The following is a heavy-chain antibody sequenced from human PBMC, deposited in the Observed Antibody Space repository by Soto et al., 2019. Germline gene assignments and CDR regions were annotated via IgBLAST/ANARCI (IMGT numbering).Heavy chain of an antibody. CDR2: INPNSGGT. CDR3: ARNEVYSSSWYSMNYGMEV. J-gene: IGHJ6*02. CDR1: GATFTGYY. Sequence: ASLKVSCNASGATFTGYYMHWVRHSPGQGLEWMGWINPNSGGTNYAQKFQGWVTMTRDTSISTAYMELSRLRSDDTAVYYCARNEVYSSSWYSMNYGMEVWGQGTTVTVSS. V-gene: IGHV1-2*04. D-gene: IGHD6-13*01.